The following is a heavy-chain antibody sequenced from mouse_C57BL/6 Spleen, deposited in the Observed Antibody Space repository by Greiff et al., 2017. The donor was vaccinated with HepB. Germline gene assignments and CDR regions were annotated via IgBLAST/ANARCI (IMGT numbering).Heavy chain of an antibody. D-gene: IGHD1-1*01. V-gene: IGHV1-80*01. CDR3: ARVVHYYGSSSFDY. CDR2: IYPGDGDT. Sequence: QVQLKQSGAELVKPGASVKISCKASGYAFSSYWMNWVKQRPGKGLEWIGQIYPGDGDTNYNGKFKGKATLTADKSSSTAYMQLSSLTSEDSAVYFCARVVHYYGSSSFDYWGQGTTLTVSS. CDR1: GYAFSSYW. J-gene: IGHJ2*01.